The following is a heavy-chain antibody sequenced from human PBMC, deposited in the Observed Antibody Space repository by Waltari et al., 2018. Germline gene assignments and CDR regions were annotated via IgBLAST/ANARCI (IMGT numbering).Heavy chain of an antibody. Sequence: QVQLQESGPGLVKPSGTLSLTCAVSGYSISSGYYWGWIRQPPGKGLEWIGSIYHSGSTYDNPSLKSRVTISVDTSKNQFSLKLSSVTAADTAVYYCARHDSSGWYYWGQGTLVTVSS. D-gene: IGHD6-19*01. CDR3: ARHDSSGWYY. V-gene: IGHV4-38-2*01. J-gene: IGHJ4*02. CDR2: IYHSGST. CDR1: GYSISSGYY.